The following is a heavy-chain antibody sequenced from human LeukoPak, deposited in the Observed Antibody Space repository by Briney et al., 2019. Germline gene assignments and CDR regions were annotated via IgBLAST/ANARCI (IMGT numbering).Heavy chain of an antibody. CDR1: GFTFSSYA. CDR3: ATISGSFEYLDY. CDR2: ISASGGVT. V-gene: IGHV3-23*01. Sequence: TGGSLRLSCAASGFTFSSYAMSWVRQAPGKGLEWVSGISASGGVTYSAESVRGRFTISRDNSKDTLYLQMNSLRVDDTAAYYCATISGSFEYLDYWGQGTLVTVSS. J-gene: IGHJ4*02. D-gene: IGHD1-26*01.